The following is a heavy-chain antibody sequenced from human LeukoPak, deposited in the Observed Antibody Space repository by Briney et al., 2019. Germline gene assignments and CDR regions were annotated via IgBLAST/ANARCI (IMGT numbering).Heavy chain of an antibody. V-gene: IGHV3-53*01. J-gene: IGHJ4*02. CDR3: ASRAGDYSHPYDY. Sequence: PGGSLRLSCAASGFTFSSYSMNWVRQAPGKGLEWVSFIYTTGGTHNSDSVKGRFTISRDSSKNTLYLQMNSLRAEDTAVYYCASRAGDYSHPYDYWGQGTLVTVSS. D-gene: IGHD3-22*01. CDR2: IYTTGGT. CDR1: GFTFSSYS.